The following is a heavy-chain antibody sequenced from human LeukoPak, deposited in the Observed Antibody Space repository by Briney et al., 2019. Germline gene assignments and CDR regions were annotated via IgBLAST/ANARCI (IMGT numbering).Heavy chain of an antibody. J-gene: IGHJ3*02. CDR2: ISSSSSYI. CDR1: GFTFSSYS. CDR3: ARDLAKWELLRDAFDI. Sequence: GGSLRLSCAASGFTFSSYSMNWVCQAPGKGLEWVSSISSSSSYIYYADSVKGRFTISRDNAKNSLYLQMNSLRAEDTAVYYCARDLAKWELLRDAFDIWGQGTMVTVSS. D-gene: IGHD1-26*01. V-gene: IGHV3-21*01.